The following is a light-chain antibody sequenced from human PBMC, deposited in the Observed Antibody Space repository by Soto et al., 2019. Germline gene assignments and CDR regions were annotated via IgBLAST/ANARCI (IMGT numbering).Light chain of an antibody. Sequence: EVVLTQSPDTLSLSPGERATLSCRASQTVSNKYLTWYQQKPGQPPRLLTYGASSRATGVPDRFSGSGSGTDFTLTISRLEPEDFAVYYCQQYGSSQITFGQGTKVDIK. CDR3: QQYGSSQIT. V-gene: IGKV3-20*01. J-gene: IGKJ1*01. CDR1: QTVSNKY. CDR2: GAS.